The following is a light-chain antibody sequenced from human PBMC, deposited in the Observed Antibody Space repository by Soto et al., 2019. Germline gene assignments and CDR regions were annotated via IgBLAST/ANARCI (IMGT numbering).Light chain of an antibody. J-gene: IGLJ2*01. Sequence: QFVLTQPPSVSAAPGQTVTVSCSGNKSNVGRNYVSWYQQFPGTAPRLLIYDTNKRPSGIPGRFSGSKSGTSATLGITGLQTGDEAIYYCGTWDSRLSGVLFGGGTKLTVL. CDR2: DTN. V-gene: IGLV1-51*01. CDR3: GTWDSRLSGVL. CDR1: KSNVGRNY.